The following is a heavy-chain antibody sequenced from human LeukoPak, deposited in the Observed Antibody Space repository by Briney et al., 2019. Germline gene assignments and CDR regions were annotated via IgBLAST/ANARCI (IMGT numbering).Heavy chain of an antibody. CDR1: GGSISGGGYY. CDR3: ARDSITVTAPDI. V-gene: IGHV4-31*03. J-gene: IGHJ3*02. D-gene: IGHD4-17*01. CDR2: IYYSGST. Sequence: SQTLSLTCTVSGGSISGGGYYWSWIRQHPGKGLEWIGYIYYSGSTYYNPSLKSRVTISVDTSKNQFSLKLSSVTAADTAVYYCARDSITVTAPDIWGQGTMVTVSS.